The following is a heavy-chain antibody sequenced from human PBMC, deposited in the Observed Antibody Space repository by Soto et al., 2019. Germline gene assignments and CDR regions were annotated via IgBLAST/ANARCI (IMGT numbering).Heavy chain of an antibody. V-gene: IGHV4-39*01. CDR1: GGSISSSSYY. D-gene: IGHD4-17*01. CDR3: ARQSDDYGDYVEDY. Sequence: SETLSLTCTVSGGSISSSSYYWGWIRQPPGKGLEWIGSIYYSGSTYYNPSLKSQVTISVDTSKNQFSLKLSSVTAADTAVYYCARQSDDYGDYVEDYWGQGTLVTVSS. CDR2: IYYSGST. J-gene: IGHJ4*02.